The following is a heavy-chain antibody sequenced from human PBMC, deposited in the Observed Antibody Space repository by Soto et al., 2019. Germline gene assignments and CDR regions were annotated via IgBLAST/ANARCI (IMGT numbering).Heavy chain of an antibody. CDR2: IYYSGST. V-gene: IGHV4-39*01. D-gene: IGHD2-2*01. J-gene: IGHJ5*02. CDR1: GGSISSSSYY. Sequence: NPSETLSLTCTVSGGSISSSSYYWGWIRQPPGKGLEWIGSIYYSGSTYYNPSLKSRVTISVDTSKNQFSLKLSSVTAADTAVYYCASGREDVVVPAAIAWFDPWGQGTLVTVSS. CDR3: ASGREDVVVPAAIAWFDP.